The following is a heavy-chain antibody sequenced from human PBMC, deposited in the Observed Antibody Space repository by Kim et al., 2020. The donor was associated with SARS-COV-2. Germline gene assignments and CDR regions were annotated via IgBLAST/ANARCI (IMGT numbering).Heavy chain of an antibody. Sequence: SETLSLTCTVSGGSISSYYWSWIRQPPGKGLEWIGYIYYSGSTNYNPSLKSRVTISVDTSKNQFSLKLSSVTAADTAVYYCARETYYYGSGRNAFDIWGQGTMVTVSS. J-gene: IGHJ3*02. CDR1: GGSISSYY. D-gene: IGHD3-10*01. V-gene: IGHV4-59*13. CDR2: IYYSGST. CDR3: ARETYYYGSGRNAFDI.